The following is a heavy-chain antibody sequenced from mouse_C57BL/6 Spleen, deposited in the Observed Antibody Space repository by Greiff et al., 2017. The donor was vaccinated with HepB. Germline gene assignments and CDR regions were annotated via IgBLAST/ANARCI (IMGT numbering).Heavy chain of an antibody. CDR1: GYTLTDHT. CDR3: AREGIYYDYDEGFAY. Sequence: QVQLQRSDAELVKPGASVKISCKVSGYTLTDHTIHWMKQRPEQGLEWIGYIYPRDGSTKYNEKFKGKATLTADKSSSTAYMQLNSLTSEDSAVYFCAREGIYYDYDEGFAYWGQGTLVTVSA. CDR2: IYPRDGST. J-gene: IGHJ3*01. D-gene: IGHD2-4*01. V-gene: IGHV1-78*01.